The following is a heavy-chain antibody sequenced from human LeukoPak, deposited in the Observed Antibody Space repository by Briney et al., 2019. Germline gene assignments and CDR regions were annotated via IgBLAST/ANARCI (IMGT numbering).Heavy chain of an antibody. J-gene: IGHJ4*02. CDR3: ARGPSLQSRGHFDY. Sequence: SETLSLTCAVYGGSFNDYYWIWIRQPPGKGLEWIGEIKPSGRTNYNPSLESRVTISVDTSKNHFSLKLSSVTAADTAVYYCARGPSLQSRGHFDYWGQGTLVTVSS. V-gene: IGHV4-34*01. CDR1: GGSFNDYY. D-gene: IGHD4-11*01. CDR2: IKPSGRT.